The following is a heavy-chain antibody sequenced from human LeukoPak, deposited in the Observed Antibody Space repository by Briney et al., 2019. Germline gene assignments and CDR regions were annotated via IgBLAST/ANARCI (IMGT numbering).Heavy chain of an antibody. CDR3: ARDLVSMVRGGQPPEDN. Sequence: ASVKVSCKASGYTFTNYYMHWVRQAPGQGLEWMGIINPSGGSTSYAQKFQGRVTMTRDTSTSTVYMELSGLRSEDTAVYYCARDLVSMVRGGQPPEDNWGQGTLITVSS. J-gene: IGHJ4*02. D-gene: IGHD3-10*01. V-gene: IGHV1-46*01. CDR1: GYTFTNYY. CDR2: INPSGGST.